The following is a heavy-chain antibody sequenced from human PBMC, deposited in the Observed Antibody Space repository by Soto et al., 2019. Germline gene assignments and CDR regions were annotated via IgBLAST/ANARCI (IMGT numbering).Heavy chain of an antibody. D-gene: IGHD2-2*01. CDR2: IYYSGST. V-gene: IGHV4-31*03. CDR1: GGSISSGGYY. Sequence: QVQLQESGPGLVKPSQTLSLTCTVSGGSISSGGYYWSWTRQHPGKGLEWIGYIYYSGSTYYNPSLKSRVTISVDTSKNQFSLKLSSVTAADTAVYYCARLGKYPYYFDYWGQGTLVTVSS. J-gene: IGHJ4*02. CDR3: ARLGKYPYYFDY.